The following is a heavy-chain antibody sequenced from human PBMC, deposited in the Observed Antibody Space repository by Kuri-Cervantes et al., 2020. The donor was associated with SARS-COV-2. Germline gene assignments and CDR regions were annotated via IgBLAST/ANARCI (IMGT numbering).Heavy chain of an antibody. D-gene: IGHD1-26*01. CDR2: ISSSSSQR. J-gene: IGHJ5*02. V-gene: IGHV3-21*04. CDR3: AKEGFISALGGWFDP. CDR1: GFTFSTYS. Sequence: GESLKISCAASGFTFSTYSMTWVRQAPGKGLEWVSSISSSSSQRYYVDSVKGRLTISRDNAKNSLYLQMNSLRAEDTAVYYCAKEGFISALGGWFDPWGQGTLVTVSS.